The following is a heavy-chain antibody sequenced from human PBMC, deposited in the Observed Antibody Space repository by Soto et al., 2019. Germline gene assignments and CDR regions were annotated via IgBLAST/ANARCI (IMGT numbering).Heavy chain of an antibody. CDR2: INPNGGSP. D-gene: IGHD6-19*01. J-gene: IGHJ4*02. CDR3: ALPKNTLGWYNF. Sequence: QVQVVQSGAEVKKPGASAKVSCKTSGYTFTNYHVHWVRQAPGQGHEWMGAINPNGGSPTYAQHLQGRVTMTSDSSTSTVYMEMGSLRSDDSVVYYCALPKNTLGWYNFWGQGTLVTVS. V-gene: IGHV1-46*01. CDR1: GYTFTNYH.